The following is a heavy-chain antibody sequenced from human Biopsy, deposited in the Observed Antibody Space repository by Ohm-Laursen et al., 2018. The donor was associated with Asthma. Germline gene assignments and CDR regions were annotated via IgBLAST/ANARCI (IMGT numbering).Heavy chain of an antibody. D-gene: IGHD2-21*02. CDR2: ISYDGRET. V-gene: IGHV3-30*03. J-gene: IGHJ6*02. Sequence: SSLRLSCAASGFTFSNYGVHWVRQGPGKGPEWVALISYDGRETGYVDSVKGRFTISRDNFRNTVHLQMSSLRPEDSAVYYCTRDRFYNSVTSESFYYGVDVWGQGTTVTVSS. CDR1: GFTFSNYG. CDR3: TRDRFYNSVTSESFYYGVDV.